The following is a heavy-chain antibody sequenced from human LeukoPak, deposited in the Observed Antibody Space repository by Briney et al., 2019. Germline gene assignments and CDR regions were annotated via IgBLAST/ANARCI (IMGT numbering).Heavy chain of an antibody. CDR2: IYDSGST. Sequence: SETLSLTCTVSGGSIRSHYWSWVRQPPGKGLEWIGYIYDSGSTKYNPSLKSRVTISVDTSKSQFSLKLTSVTAADTAVYYCARLKDLWFDPWGQGTLVTVSS. J-gene: IGHJ5*02. V-gene: IGHV4-59*11. D-gene: IGHD2-15*01. CDR3: ARLKDLWFDP. CDR1: GGSIRSHY.